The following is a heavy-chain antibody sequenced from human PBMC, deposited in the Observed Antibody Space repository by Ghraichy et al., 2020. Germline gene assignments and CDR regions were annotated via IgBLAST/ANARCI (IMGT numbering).Heavy chain of an antibody. CDR3: ARLQLPRRAAVGDWYFDL. V-gene: IGHV3-23*01. Sequence: GGSLRLSCAASGFTFTNYSMSWVRQAPGKGLEWVASISGSGIGTYYADSVKGRFTISRDNSKNTVSLQMNSLKAEDTAVYYCARLQLPRRAAVGDWYFDLWGRGTRVTVSS. CDR2: ISGSGIGT. D-gene: IGHD6-13*01. CDR1: GFTFTNYS. J-gene: IGHJ2*01.